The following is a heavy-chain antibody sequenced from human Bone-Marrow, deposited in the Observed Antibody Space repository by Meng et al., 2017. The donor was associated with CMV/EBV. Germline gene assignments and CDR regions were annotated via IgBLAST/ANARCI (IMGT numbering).Heavy chain of an antibody. CDR2: VSYSGST. J-gene: IGHJ6*02. CDR1: GDSMNSKIYY. CDR3: ARHAYSTSSPYYYYGLDV. V-gene: IGHV4-39*01. D-gene: IGHD6-6*01. Sequence: SETLSLTCTVSGDSMNSKIYYWGWVRQPPGKGLEWIGSVSYSGSTQYNPSLKSRVTISVDTSKNHFSLKLSSVTAADTAIYYCARHAYSTSSPYYYYGLDVWGQGTTVTVSS.